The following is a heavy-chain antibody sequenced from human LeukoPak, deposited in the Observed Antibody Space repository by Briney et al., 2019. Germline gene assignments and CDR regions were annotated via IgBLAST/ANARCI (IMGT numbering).Heavy chain of an antibody. CDR1: GGSISGYY. J-gene: IGHJ4*02. CDR2: IYYSGST. D-gene: IGHD6-19*01. V-gene: IGHV4-59*01. Sequence: SETLSLTCTVSGGSISGYYWTWIRQPPGKGLEWIGYIYYSGSTNYNPSLKSRVTISVDTSKNQFSLKLSSVTAADTAVYYCARRSIAVAGYYFDYWGQGTLVTVSS. CDR3: ARRSIAVAGYYFDY.